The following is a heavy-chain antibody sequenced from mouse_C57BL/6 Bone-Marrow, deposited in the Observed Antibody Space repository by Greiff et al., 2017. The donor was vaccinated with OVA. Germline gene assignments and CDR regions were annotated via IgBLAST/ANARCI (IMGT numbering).Heavy chain of an antibody. CDR1: GFTFSSYA. CDR2: ISDGGSYT. Sequence: EVMLVESGGGLVKPGGSLKLSCAASGFTFSSYAMSWVRQTPEKRLEWVATISDGGSYTYYPDNVKGRFTISRDNAKNNLYLQMSHLKSEDTAMYYCARGCFAYWGQGTPVTVSA. CDR3: ARGCFAY. V-gene: IGHV5-4*03. J-gene: IGHJ3*01.